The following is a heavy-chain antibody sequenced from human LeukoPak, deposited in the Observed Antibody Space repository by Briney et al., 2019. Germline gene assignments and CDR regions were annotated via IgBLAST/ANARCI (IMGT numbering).Heavy chain of an antibody. CDR2: ISTSGSS. D-gene: IGHD5/OR15-5a*01. CDR1: GGSISPYY. J-gene: IGHJ4*02. V-gene: IGHV4-4*07. Sequence: SETLSLTCTVSGGSISPYYWSFIRQPAGKGLEWIGRISTSGSSKYNPSLESRVTMSVDTSKNQFSLKVTSVTAADTAMYYCARDRVSWHYFDYWGQGTLLTVSS. CDR3: ARDRVSWHYFDY.